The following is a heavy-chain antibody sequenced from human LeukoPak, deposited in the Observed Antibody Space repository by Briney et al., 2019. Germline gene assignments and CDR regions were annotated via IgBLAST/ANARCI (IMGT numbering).Heavy chain of an antibody. Sequence: GGSLRLSCAASGFTFSDYYMSWIRQAPGKGLEWVSYISSGSTIYYADSVKGRFTISRDNAKNSLYLQMNSLRVEDTAVYYCARADCSGSTCYLRRSWFDPWGQGTLVTVSS. J-gene: IGHJ5*02. CDR3: ARADCSGSTCYLRRSWFDP. V-gene: IGHV3-11*04. CDR1: GFTFSDYY. CDR2: ISSGSTI. D-gene: IGHD2-2*01.